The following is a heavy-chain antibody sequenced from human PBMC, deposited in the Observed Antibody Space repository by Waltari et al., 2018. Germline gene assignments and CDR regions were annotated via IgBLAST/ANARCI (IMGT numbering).Heavy chain of an antibody. CDR1: GGSISSYY. CDR3: ATLWFGHNYMDV. CDR2: IYYSGST. J-gene: IGHJ6*03. V-gene: IGHV4-59*01. D-gene: IGHD3-10*01. Sequence: QVQLQESGPGLVKPSETLSLTCTVSGGSISSYYWSWIRPPPGKGLEWIGYIYYSGSTNYNPSLKSRVTISVDTSKNQFSLKLSFVTAADTAVYYCATLWFGHNYMDVWGKGTTVTVSS.